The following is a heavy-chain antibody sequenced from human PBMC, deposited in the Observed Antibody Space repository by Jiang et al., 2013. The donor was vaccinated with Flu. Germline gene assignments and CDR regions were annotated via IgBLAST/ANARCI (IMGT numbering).Heavy chain of an antibody. Sequence: QLLESGGGLVQPGGSLRLSCAASGFTFSSYEMNWVCQAPGKGLEWVSYISSSGSTIYYADSVKGRFTISRDNAKNSLYLQMNSLRAEDTAVYYCARGLGASRPDYWGQGTLVTVSS. CDR2: ISSSGSTI. J-gene: IGHJ4*02. V-gene: IGHV3-48*03. CDR1: GFTFSSYE. CDR3: ARGLGASRPDY. D-gene: IGHD6-6*01.